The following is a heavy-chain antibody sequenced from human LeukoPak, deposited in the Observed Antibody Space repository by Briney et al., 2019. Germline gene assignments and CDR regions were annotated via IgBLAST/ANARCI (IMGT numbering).Heavy chain of an antibody. D-gene: IGHD1-1*01. CDR1: GFSFSTSW. V-gene: IGHV3-7*01. Sequence: GGSLRLSCVASGFSFSTSWMTWVRQAPGKGLEWVANIRKDGREIHYADSPKGRFTISRDNTKNSLFLQMNSLRAEDTGVYYCARDGDSWNDFDHWGQGTLVTVSS. CDR3: ARDGDSWNDFDH. CDR2: IRKDGREI. J-gene: IGHJ4*02.